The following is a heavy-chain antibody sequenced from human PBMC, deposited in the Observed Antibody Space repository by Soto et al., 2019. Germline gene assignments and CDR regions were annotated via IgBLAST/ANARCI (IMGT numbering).Heavy chain of an antibody. D-gene: IGHD2-15*01. CDR3: ARPYSGNIGYALDL. Sequence: EVQLLEAGGGVVQLGGSLRRSCVVSGFTFRIYAMSWVGEVPGKGLECVSTISDSSDSADYADSVKGLFTMSRDNSKNTLDLQMNSLRGDETDVYYCARPYSGNIGYALDLWGQGTTVNV. CDR1: GFTFRIYA. J-gene: IGHJ3*01. V-gene: IGHV3-23*01. CDR2: ISDSSDSA.